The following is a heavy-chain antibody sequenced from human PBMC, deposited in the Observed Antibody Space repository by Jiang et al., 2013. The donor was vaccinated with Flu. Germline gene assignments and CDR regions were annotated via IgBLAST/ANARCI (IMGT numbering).Heavy chain of an antibody. J-gene: IGHJ3*02. V-gene: IGHV4-59*12. CDR3: ARSDSYCPGPCNLFDAFDI. CDR1: GGYITNYY. Sequence: GPGLVKPSETLSLTCTVSGGYITNYYWSWLRQSPGKGLEWIGYVSYSGSTIYNPSLKSRVTISVDMSNNQFSLKLSSVTAADTAVYYCARSDSYCPGPCNLFDAFDIWGQGTLVTVSS. D-gene: IGHD2-8*02. CDR2: VSYSGST.